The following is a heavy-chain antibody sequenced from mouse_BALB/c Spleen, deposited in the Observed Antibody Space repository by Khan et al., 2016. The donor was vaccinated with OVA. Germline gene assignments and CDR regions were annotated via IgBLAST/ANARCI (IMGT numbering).Heavy chain of an antibody. D-gene: IGHD1-2*01. CDR3: AYSLLLDAMDY. CDR1: GFSIKDTY. J-gene: IGHJ4*01. V-gene: IGHV14-3*02. Sequence: VQLQQSGAELVKPGAAVTLSCTASGFSIKDTYMHWVKQRPEQGLEWIGRIDPANGKTKYDPQFQDTATITADTAYNTAYLQVSSLTSEDTAVYYCAYSLLLDAMDYWGQGTSVTVSS. CDR2: IDPANGKT.